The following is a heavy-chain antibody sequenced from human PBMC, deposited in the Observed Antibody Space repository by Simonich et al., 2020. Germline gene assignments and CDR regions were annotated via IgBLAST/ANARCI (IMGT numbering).Heavy chain of an antibody. D-gene: IGHD3-9*01. CDR2: RKQDGSEK. CDR1: GFTFSSYW. V-gene: IGHV3-7*01. CDR3: ARFRGRYFDWLFDY. J-gene: IGHJ4*02. Sequence: EVQLVESGGGLVQPGGSLRLSCAASGFTFSSYWMSWVRQAPGRGRGWVANRKQDGSEKYYVDSVKGRFTISRDNAKNSLYLQMNSLRAEDTAVYYCARFRGRYFDWLFDYWGQGTLVTVSS.